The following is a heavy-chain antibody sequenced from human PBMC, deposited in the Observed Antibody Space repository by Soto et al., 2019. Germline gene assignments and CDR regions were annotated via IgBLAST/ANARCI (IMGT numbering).Heavy chain of an antibody. J-gene: IGHJ6*02. D-gene: IGHD3-3*01. CDR3: AREAIFGVVIDYYYYGKDF. Sequence: GASVKVSCKASGYTFTRYYMHWVRQAPGQGLEWMGIINPSGGSTSYAQKFQGRVTMTRDTSTSTVYMELSSLRSEDTAVYYCAREAIFGVVIDYYYYGKDFWGQGTTVTVSS. CDR2: INPSGGST. CDR1: GYTFTRYY. V-gene: IGHV1-46*01.